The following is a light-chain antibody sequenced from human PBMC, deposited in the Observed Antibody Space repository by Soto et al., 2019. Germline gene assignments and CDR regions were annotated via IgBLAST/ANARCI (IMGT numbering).Light chain of an antibody. J-gene: IGKJ1*01. Sequence: EIVLTQSPGTLSLSPGERATLSCRASQSVSSPYLAWYQQKPGQAPRLLVYGASSRAAGIPDRLTGSGSGADFTLTISRLEPEDFAVYYCQQYGSSPWTFGQGTKVDIK. CDR3: QQYGSSPWT. CDR1: QSVSSPY. CDR2: GAS. V-gene: IGKV3-20*01.